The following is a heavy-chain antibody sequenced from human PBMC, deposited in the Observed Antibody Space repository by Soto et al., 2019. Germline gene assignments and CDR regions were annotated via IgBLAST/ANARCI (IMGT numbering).Heavy chain of an antibody. J-gene: IGHJ5*02. CDR3: ARVWSIAAAGTRWFDP. Sequence: SESLSGTCTVSGGSISSYDWSWIRQPPGKGLEWIGYIYYSGSTNYNPSLKRRVNISVDTSKTQFSLKLSSVTAADTAVYYCARVWSIAAAGTRWFDPWGQGTLVNVS. CDR2: IYYSGST. CDR1: GGSISSYD. V-gene: IGHV4-59*01. D-gene: IGHD6-13*01.